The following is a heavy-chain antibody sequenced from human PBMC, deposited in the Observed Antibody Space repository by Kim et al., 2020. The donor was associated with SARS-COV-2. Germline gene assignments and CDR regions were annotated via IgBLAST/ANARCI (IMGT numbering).Heavy chain of an antibody. CDR1: GYSISSGYY. D-gene: IGHD6-19*01. CDR3: ARDGVQWLVHPYYYYYGMDG. CDR2: IYHSGST. V-gene: IGHV4-38-2*02. J-gene: IGHJ6*02. Sequence: SETLSLTCTVSGYSISSGYYWGWIRQPPGKGLEWIGSIYHSGSTYYNPSLKSRVTISVDTSKNQFSLKLSSVTAADTAVYYCARDGVQWLVHPYYYYYGMDGWGQGTTVTVSS.